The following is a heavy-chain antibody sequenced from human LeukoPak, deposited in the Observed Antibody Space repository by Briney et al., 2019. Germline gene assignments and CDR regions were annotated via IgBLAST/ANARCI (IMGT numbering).Heavy chain of an antibody. CDR2: IKQDGSER. CDR1: GFSFSSYW. D-gene: IGHD6-6*01. J-gene: IGHJ4*02. V-gene: IGHV3-7*01. CDR3: ARLEYTSSSRDFDY. Sequence: GGSLRLSCAASGFSFSSYWMSWVRQAPGKGLEWVANIKQDGSERYYMDSVKGRFTVSRDNAKNSVYLQMNSLRAEDTAVYYCARLEYTSSSRDFDYWGQGTLVTVSS.